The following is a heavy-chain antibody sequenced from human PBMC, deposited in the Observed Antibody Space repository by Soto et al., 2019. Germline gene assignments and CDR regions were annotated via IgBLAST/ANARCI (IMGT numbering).Heavy chain of an antibody. CDR1: GFSLTTTGVG. V-gene: IGHV2-5*02. J-gene: IGHJ4*02. Sequence: QITLKESGPSLVKPTQTLTLTCTFSGFSLTTTGVGVVWIRQPPGKALEWLALIYWDDDKHYSPSLISRLTVTKDTTKNQLVLTLTNVDPADTGTYFCAHVGGLEQWLYRLDHWGQGTLVTGSS. CDR2: IYWDDDK. CDR3: AHVGGLEQWLYRLDH. D-gene: IGHD6-19*01.